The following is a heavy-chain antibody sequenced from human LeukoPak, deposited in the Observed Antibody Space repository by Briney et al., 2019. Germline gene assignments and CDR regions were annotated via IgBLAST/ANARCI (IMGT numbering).Heavy chain of an antibody. CDR3: TTQRTGWPAVY. CDR1: GFTFGDNA. CDR2: IRSKAYGATT. D-gene: IGHD6-19*01. V-gene: IGHV3-49*04. Sequence: AGGSLRLSCTTSGFTFGDNAMSWVRQAPGKGPEWVGVIRSKAYGATTDYAASLEGRFSISTDDSKSIAYLQMNSLKTEDTAVYYCTTQRTGWPAVYWGQGTLVTVSS. J-gene: IGHJ4*02.